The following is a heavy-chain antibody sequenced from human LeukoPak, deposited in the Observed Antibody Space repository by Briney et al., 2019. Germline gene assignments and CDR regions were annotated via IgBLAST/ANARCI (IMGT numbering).Heavy chain of an antibody. CDR1: GFTFDDYG. CDR2: INWNGGST. CDR3: ARAFSGLGYYYYYMDV. Sequence: RSGGSLRLSCAASGFTFDDYGMSWVRQAPGKGLEWVSGINWNGGSTGYADSVKGRFTISRDNAKNSLYLQMNSLRAEDTALYYCARAFSGLGYYYYYMDVWGKGTTVTVSS. D-gene: IGHD1-26*01. V-gene: IGHV3-20*04. J-gene: IGHJ6*03.